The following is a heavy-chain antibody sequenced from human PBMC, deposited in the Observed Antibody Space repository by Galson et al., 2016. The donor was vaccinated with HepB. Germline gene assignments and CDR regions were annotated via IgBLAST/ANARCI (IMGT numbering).Heavy chain of an antibody. V-gene: IGHV1-2*02. D-gene: IGHD2-2*01. CDR1: GYTFTGGYY. Sequence: SVKVSCKASGYTFTGGYYLQWVRQAPGQGLEWMGWINPSSGGTNYAQKFQGSVTMTRDTSISTAYMELSRLRSDDTAVYCCARARLMPNDAFDIWGQGTMVSVSS. CDR2: INPSSGGT. CDR3: ARARLMPNDAFDI. J-gene: IGHJ3*02.